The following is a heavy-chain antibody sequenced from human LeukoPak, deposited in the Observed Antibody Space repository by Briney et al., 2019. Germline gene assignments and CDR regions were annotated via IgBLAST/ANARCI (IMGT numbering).Heavy chain of an antibody. D-gene: IGHD6-19*01. Sequence: PSETLSLTCAVYGGSFSGYYWSWIRQPPGKGLEWIGEINHSGSTNYNPSPKSRVTISVDTSKNQFSLKLSSVTAADTAVYYCARGGKQWLVKGFDYWGQGTLVTVSS. V-gene: IGHV4-34*01. CDR2: INHSGST. J-gene: IGHJ4*02. CDR1: GGSFSGYY. CDR3: ARGGKQWLVKGFDY.